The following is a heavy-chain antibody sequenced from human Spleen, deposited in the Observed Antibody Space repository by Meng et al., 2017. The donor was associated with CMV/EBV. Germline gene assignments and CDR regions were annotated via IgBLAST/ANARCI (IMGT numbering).Heavy chain of an antibody. Sequence: GGSLRLSCAASGFSFSSYALHWVRQTPGKGLEWVALIPYDGSKRYYTDSLKGRFTISRDNSKNTLYLQMNSLRPEDTAMYYCASVVYSYGSFGFDYWGQGTLVTVSS. J-gene: IGHJ4*02. V-gene: IGHV3-30-3*01. CDR1: GFSFSSYA. CDR3: ASVVYSYGSFGFDY. CDR2: IPYDGSKR. D-gene: IGHD5-18*01.